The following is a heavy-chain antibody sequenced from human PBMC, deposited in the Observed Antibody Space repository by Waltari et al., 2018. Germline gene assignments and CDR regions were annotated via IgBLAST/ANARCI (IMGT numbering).Heavy chain of an antibody. CDR2: IYYSGST. CDR3: ATKRESSASGFDY. Sequence: QLQLQESGPGLVKPSETLSFTCTVSGGSITSSSYYWRWIRQPPGKGLVWIGSIYYSGSTYYNPSLKSRVTISVDTSKNQFSLKLSSVTAADTAVYYCATKRESSASGFDYWGQGTLVTVSS. CDR1: GGSITSSSYY. V-gene: IGHV4-39*01. J-gene: IGHJ4*02. D-gene: IGHD6-19*01.